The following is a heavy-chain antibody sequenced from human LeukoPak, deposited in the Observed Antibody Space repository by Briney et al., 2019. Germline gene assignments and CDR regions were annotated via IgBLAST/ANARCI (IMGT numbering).Heavy chain of an antibody. CDR3: AIMVRGVIIFAFDI. Sequence: ASVKVSCKASGYTFTGYYMHWVRQAPGQGREWMGWINPNSGGTNYAQKFQGRVTMTRDTSISTAYMELSRLRSDDTAVYYCAIMVRGVIIFAFDIWGQGTMVTVSS. CDR2: INPNSGGT. J-gene: IGHJ3*02. CDR1: GYTFTGYY. D-gene: IGHD3-10*01. V-gene: IGHV1-2*02.